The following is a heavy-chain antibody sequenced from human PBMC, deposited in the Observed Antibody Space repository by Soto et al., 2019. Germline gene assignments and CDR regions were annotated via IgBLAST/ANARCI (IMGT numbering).Heavy chain of an antibody. D-gene: IGHD6-13*01. J-gene: IGHJ4*02. CDR2: VSGSRGRT. CDR3: AKGAKVAFSSPVPAYDFDY. V-gene: IGHV3-23*01. Sequence: EVQLLESGGDLVQPGGSLRLSCTTSGFTFSTYAMSWVRQAPGKGLEWVSVVSGSRGRTYYTDSVKGRFTSSRDNSRNTLYLQMHSLRAEDTAVYFCAKGAKVAFSSPVPAYDFDYWGQGTLVTVSS. CDR1: GFTFSTYA.